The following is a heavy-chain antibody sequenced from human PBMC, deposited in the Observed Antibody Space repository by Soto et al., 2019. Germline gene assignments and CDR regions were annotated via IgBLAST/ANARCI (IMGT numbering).Heavy chain of an antibody. CDR1: GFTFDDYA. V-gene: IGHV3-9*01. CDR3: AKDARGYYYYGMDV. J-gene: IGHJ6*02. CDR2: ISWNSGSI. Sequence: FLKLSFAAAGFTFDDYAMHWVRQAPGKGLEWVSGISWNSGSIGYADSVKGRFTISRDNAKNSLYLQMNSLRAEDTALYYCAKDARGYYYYGMDVWGQGTTVTVSS.